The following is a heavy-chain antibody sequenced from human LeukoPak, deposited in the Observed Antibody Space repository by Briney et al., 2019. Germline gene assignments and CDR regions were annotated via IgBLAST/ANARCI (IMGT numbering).Heavy chain of an antibody. D-gene: IGHD2-2*01. CDR2: INAGNGNT. J-gene: IGHJ6*02. V-gene: IGHV1-3*01. Sequence: ASVKVSCKASGYTFTSYAMHWVRQAPGQRLEWMGWINAGNGNTKYSQKFQGRATITRDTSASTAYMELSSLRSEDTAVYYCARATVVPAADYYYYGMDVWGQGTTVTVSS. CDR3: ARATVVPAADYYYYGMDV. CDR1: GYTFTSYA.